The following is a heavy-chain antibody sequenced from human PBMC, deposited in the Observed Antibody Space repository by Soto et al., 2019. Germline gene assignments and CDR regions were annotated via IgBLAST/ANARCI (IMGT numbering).Heavy chain of an antibody. D-gene: IGHD3-10*01. CDR3: ATTPRGVNNY. CDR2: ISNNGGNI. Sequence: EVHLVESGGGLVQPGGSLRLSCAASGFTFSSYSMNWVRQAPGKGLEGISYISNNGGNIYYADSLKGRFTIARDNAYNSLYLQLNSVRDEDTAVYYCATTPRGVNNYWGQGTLVTGSS. V-gene: IGHV3-48*02. CDR1: GFTFSSYS. J-gene: IGHJ4*02.